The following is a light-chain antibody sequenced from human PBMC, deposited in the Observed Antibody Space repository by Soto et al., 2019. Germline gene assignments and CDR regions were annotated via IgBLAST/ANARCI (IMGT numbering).Light chain of an antibody. CDR1: SSDVGSYNR. CDR3: SSYTSSSTYV. CDR2: EVS. Sequence: QSVLTQPPSVSGSPGQSVTISCTGTSSDVGSYNRVPWYQQPPGTAPKLMIYEVSNRPSGVPDRFSGSKSGNTASLTISGLQAEDEADYYCSSYTSSSTYVFGNGTKVTVL. J-gene: IGLJ1*01. V-gene: IGLV2-18*02.